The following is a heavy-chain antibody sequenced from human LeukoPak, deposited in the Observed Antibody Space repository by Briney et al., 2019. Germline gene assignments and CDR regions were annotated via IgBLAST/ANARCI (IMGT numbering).Heavy chain of an antibody. D-gene: IGHD3-22*01. CDR3: AKYYYDSSGYYDY. V-gene: IGHV1-69*04. J-gene: IGHJ4*02. CDR1: GGTFSSYA. Sequence: SVKVSCKASGGTFSSYAISWVRQAPGQGLEWMGRIIPILGIANYAQKFQGRVTITADKSTSTAYMELSSLRSEDTAVYYCAKYYYDSSGYYDYWGQGTLVTVSS. CDR2: IIPILGIA.